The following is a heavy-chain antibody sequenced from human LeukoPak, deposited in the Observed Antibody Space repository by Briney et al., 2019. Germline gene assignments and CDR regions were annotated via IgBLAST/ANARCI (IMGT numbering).Heavy chain of an antibody. V-gene: IGHV1-2*02. Sequence: GASVKVSCMASGYTFTGYYMHWVRQAPGQGLEWMGWINPNSGGTNYAQKFQGRVTMTRDTSISTAYMELSRLRSDDTAVYYCARADYYDSSGYTLPGAFDIWGQGTMVTVSS. J-gene: IGHJ3*02. D-gene: IGHD3-22*01. CDR1: GYTFTGYY. CDR3: ARADYYDSSGYTLPGAFDI. CDR2: INPNSGGT.